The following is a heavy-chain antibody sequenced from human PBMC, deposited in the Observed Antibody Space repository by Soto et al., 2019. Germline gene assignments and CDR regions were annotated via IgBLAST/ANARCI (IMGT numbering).Heavy chain of an antibody. J-gene: IGHJ4*02. Sequence: SETLSLTCTVSGGSIRDYFWTWIRQPPGKGLEWIGYIYYSGPTNYNPSLKSRVSISVDTSKNHFSLQLRSVTAADTAVYYCARVGGDDFGDSGGFDYWGQGTPAPVSS. CDR3: ARVGGDDFGDSGGFDY. CDR2: IYYSGPT. D-gene: IGHD4-17*01. CDR1: GGSIRDYF. V-gene: IGHV4-59*01.